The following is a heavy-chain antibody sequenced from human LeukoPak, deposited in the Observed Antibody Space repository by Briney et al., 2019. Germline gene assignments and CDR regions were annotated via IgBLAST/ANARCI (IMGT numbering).Heavy chain of an antibody. V-gene: IGHV3-66*01. Sequence: GESLRLSCAASELTVSSNYMSWDRQAPGKGLEWVSVIYSGGSTYYADSVKGRFTIPRDNSKNTLYLQMNSLRAEDSAVYYCERVAQVSWMFVWFDPWGQGTLVTVSS. D-gene: IGHD6-13*01. CDR2: IYSGGST. J-gene: IGHJ5*02. CDR1: ELTVSSNY. CDR3: ERVAQVSWMFVWFDP.